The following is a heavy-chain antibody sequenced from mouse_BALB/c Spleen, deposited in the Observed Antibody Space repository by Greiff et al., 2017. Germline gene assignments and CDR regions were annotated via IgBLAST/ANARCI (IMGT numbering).Heavy chain of an antibody. J-gene: IGHJ2*01. D-gene: IGHD2-12*01. CDR1: GFTFSSYA. Sequence: DVKLVESGGGLVKPGGSLKLSCAASGFTFSSYAMSWVRQTPEKRLEWVASISSGGSTYYPDSVKGRFTISRDNARNILYQQMSSLRSEDTAMYYCARGSYYKGYFDYWGQGTTLTGSS. V-gene: IGHV5-6-5*01. CDR3: ARGSYYKGYFDY. CDR2: ISSGGST.